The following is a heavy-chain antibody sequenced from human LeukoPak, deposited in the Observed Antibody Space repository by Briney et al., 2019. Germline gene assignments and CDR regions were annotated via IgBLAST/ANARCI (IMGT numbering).Heavy chain of an antibody. CDR2: IKSKTDGGTT. V-gene: IGHV3-15*01. CDR1: GFTFSSYE. CDR3: TTDRWVRFLFDY. Sequence: PGGSLRLSCAASGFTFSSYEMNWVRQAPGKGLEWVGCIKSKTDGGTTDYAAPVKGRFTISRDDSKNTLFLQMNSLKTEDTAVYYCTTDRWVRFLFDYWGQGTLVTVSS. J-gene: IGHJ4*02. D-gene: IGHD5-12*01.